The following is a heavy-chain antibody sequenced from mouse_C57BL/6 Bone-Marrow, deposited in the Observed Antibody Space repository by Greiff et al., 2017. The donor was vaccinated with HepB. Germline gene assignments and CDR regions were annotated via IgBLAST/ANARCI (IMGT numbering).Heavy chain of an antibody. CDR2: IRNKANGYTT. CDR3: ASPHYYGSSYGFAY. J-gene: IGHJ3*01. V-gene: IGHV7-3*01. CDR1: GFTFTDYY. D-gene: IGHD1-1*01. Sequence: EVNVVESGGGLVQPGGSLSLSCAASGFTFTDYYMSWVRQPPGKALEWLGFIRNKANGYTTEYSASVKGRFTISRDTSQSILYLQMNALGAEDSATYYCASPHYYGSSYGFAYWGQGTLVTVSA.